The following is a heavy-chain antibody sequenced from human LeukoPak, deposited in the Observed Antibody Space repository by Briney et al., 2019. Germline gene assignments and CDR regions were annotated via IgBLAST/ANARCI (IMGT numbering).Heavy chain of an antibody. CDR1: GYTFTGHY. Sequence: ASVKVSCQASGYTFTGHYMHWVRQAPGQGLEWMGWINPISGGTNYAQKFQGWVTMTRDTSISTAYMELSRLRSDDTAVYYCARSDGAGYSHFDYWGQGTLLTVPS. D-gene: IGHD3-22*01. CDR3: ARSDGAGYSHFDY. J-gene: IGHJ4*02. CDR2: INPISGGT. V-gene: IGHV1-2*04.